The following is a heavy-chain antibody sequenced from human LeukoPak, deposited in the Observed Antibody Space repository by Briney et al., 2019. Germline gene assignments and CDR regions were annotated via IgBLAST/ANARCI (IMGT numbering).Heavy chain of an antibody. CDR1: GASITSDGNS. CDR3: ARNKDIWFDP. CDR2: IYQTGSS. D-gene: IGHD1/OR15-1a*01. J-gene: IGHJ5*02. Sequence: SETLSLTCTVSGASITSDGNSWSWIRQQPGKGLEWIANIYQTGSSYYNPSLRSRVHISIDTSKNQFSLQLNSVTAADTAVYYCARNKDIWFDPWGQGTLVIVSS. V-gene: IGHV4-30-2*01.